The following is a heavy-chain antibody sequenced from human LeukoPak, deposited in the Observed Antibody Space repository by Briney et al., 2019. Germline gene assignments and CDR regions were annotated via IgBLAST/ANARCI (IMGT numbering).Heavy chain of an antibody. J-gene: IGHJ4*02. V-gene: IGHV1-69*13. D-gene: IGHD3-22*01. CDR3: ARDGMAYYYDSSGYFDY. CDR2: IIPIFGTA. CDR1: GGTFSSYA. Sequence: SVKVSCKASGGTFSSYAISWVRQAPGQGLEWMGGIIPIFGTANYAQKFQGRVTITADESTGTAYMELSSLRSEDTAVYYCARDGMAYYYDSSGYFDYWGQGTLVTVSS.